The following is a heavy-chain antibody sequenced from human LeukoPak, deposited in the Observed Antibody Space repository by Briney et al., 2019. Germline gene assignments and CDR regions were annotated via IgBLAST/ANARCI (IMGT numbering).Heavy chain of an antibody. CDR1: GYTFTSYG. CDR2: ISAYNGDT. V-gene: IGHV1-18*01. Sequence: ASVKVSCKASGYTFTSYGISWVRQAPGQGLEWMGWISAYNGDTNYAQQLQGRVTMTTDTSTSTDCMELRSLRSDDTAVYYCARSLNSRLIDYWGQGTLVTVSS. J-gene: IGHJ4*02. CDR3: ARSLNSRLIDY. D-gene: IGHD6-13*01.